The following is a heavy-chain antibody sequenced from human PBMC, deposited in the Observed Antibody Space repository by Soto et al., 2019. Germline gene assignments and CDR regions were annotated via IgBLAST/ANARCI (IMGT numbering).Heavy chain of an antibody. V-gene: IGHV3-23*01. CDR1: GFPFSGYA. D-gene: IGHD3-22*01. J-gene: IGHJ4*02. CDR3: ARSWYYYDSSGPYY. Sequence: PGGSLRLSCAASGFPFSGYAINWVRQAPGKGLEWVSIISGSGSSTNYADSVKGRFTISRDNARDTVYLQMNSLRAEDTAVYYCARSWYYYDSSGPYYWGQGTLVTVSS. CDR2: ISGSGSST.